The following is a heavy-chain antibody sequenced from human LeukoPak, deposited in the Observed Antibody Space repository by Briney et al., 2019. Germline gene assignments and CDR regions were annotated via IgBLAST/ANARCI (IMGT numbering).Heavy chain of an antibody. V-gene: IGHV4-59*08. CDR2: VHHSGST. Sequence: SETLSLTCTVSGDSITSYYWTWIRQPPGKGLEWIGYVHHSGSTNYNPSLKSRLTISVDTSKNHLSLKLSSVTATDTAVYYRARLGFTMILVATTWGQGTLVTVSS. CDR1: GDSITSYY. D-gene: IGHD3-22*01. J-gene: IGHJ4*02. CDR3: ARLGFTMILVATT.